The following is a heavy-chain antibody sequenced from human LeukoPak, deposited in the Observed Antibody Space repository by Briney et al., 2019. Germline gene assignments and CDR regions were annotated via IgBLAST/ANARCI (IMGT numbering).Heavy chain of an antibody. CDR1: GGTFSSYA. D-gene: IGHD6-6*01. Sequence: SVKVSCKASGGTFSSYATSWVRQAPGQGLEWMGGIIPIFGTANYAQKFQGRVTITADESTSTAYMELSSLRSEDTAVYYCARARRYSSSEFDYWGQGTLVTVSS. V-gene: IGHV1-69*13. CDR2: IIPIFGTA. J-gene: IGHJ4*02. CDR3: ARARRYSSSEFDY.